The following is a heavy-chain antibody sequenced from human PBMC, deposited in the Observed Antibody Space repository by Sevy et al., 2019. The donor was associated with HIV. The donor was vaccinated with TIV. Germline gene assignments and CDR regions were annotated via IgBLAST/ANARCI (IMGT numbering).Heavy chain of an antibody. D-gene: IGHD2-8*01. Sequence: SETLSLTCIVSGASISNTAYYWGWIRQSPGKGLEWIASIRHGGYTFYNPSLKSRVTISADTSKNQFSLKLTSVSAADTSIYYCVGPKLTYTNGWHYFEYWGQGTVVTVSS. J-gene: IGHJ4*02. V-gene: IGHV4-39*01. CDR3: VGPKLTYTNGWHYFEY. CDR2: IRHGGYT. CDR1: GASISNTAYY.